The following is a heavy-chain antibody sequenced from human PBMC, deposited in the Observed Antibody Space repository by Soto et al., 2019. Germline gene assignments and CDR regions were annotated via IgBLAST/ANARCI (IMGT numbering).Heavy chain of an antibody. V-gene: IGHV3-30-3*01. CDR1: GFTFSSYA. D-gene: IGHD2-15*01. CDR2: ISYDGSNK. CDR3: ARDLYNYREVVAAMVFLGEGAFDI. J-gene: IGHJ3*02. Sequence: GGSLRLSCAASGFTFSSYAMHWVRQAPGKGLEWVAVISYDGSNKYYADSVKGRFTISRDNSKNTLYLQMNSLRAEDTAVYYCARDLYNYREVVAAMVFLGEGAFDIWGQGTMVTVSS.